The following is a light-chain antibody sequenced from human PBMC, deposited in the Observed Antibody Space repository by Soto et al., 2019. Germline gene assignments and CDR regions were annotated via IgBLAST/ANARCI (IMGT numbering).Light chain of an antibody. J-gene: IGKJ1*01. Sequence: EIVLTQSPVTLSLSPVERATLSCRASQSVSSNYLAWYQQKLGQAPRLLIYGASNRATGIPDRFSGSGSGTDFTLTISRLEPEDFAVYYCQQYGSSPMTFGQGTKVDIK. CDR1: QSVSSNY. V-gene: IGKV3-20*01. CDR3: QQYGSSPMT. CDR2: GAS.